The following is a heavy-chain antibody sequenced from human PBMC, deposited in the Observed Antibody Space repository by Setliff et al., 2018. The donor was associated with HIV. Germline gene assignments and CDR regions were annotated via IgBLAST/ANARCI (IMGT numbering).Heavy chain of an antibody. CDR1: GGSFSGYY. J-gene: IGHJ4*02. D-gene: IGHD2-21*02. CDR2: IYFSGSA. V-gene: IGHV4-34*09. Sequence: SETLSLTCAVYGGSFSGYYWTWIRQPPGKGLEWIGYIYFSGSATHNPSLTSPVTISVDTSKNEFYLTLSSVTAADTAVYYCARGRVFCDGDSCYHFDYWGQGILVTVSS. CDR3: ARGRVFCDGDSCYHFDY.